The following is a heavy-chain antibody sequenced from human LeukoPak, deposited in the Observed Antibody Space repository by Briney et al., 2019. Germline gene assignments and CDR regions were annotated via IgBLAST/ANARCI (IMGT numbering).Heavy chain of an antibody. D-gene: IGHD5-12*01. CDR3: GREPVYGGYVSSPGPFYI. J-gene: IGHJ3*02. CDR1: GRTFSSCC. Sequence: GGSLRLSCGSAGRTFSSCCIYWGRQAPGKGLEWVAVIWCDGSNKYYADSVKGRFTISRDNSKNTLYLQMNSLRADDSAVYYCGREPVYGGYVSSPGPFYIWGQGTMVTVSS. V-gene: IGHV3-33*08. CDR2: IWCDGSNK.